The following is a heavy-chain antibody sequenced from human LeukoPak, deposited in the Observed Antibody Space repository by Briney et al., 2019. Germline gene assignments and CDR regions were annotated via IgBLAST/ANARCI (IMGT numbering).Heavy chain of an antibody. CDR3: ARGGEDTAMVHSGYFQH. Sequence: SVKVSCKASGGTFSSYTISWVRQAPGQGLEWMGGIIPILGIANYAQKFQGRVTITADKSTSTAYMELSSLRSEDTAVYYCARGGEDTAMVHSGYFQHWGQGTLVTVSS. CDR2: IIPILGIA. D-gene: IGHD5-18*01. V-gene: IGHV1-69*10. J-gene: IGHJ1*01. CDR1: GGTFSSYT.